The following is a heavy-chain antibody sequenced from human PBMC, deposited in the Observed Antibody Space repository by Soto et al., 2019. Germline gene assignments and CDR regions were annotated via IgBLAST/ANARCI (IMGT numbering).Heavy chain of an antibody. CDR1: GGTFSSYA. D-gene: IGHD2-2*02. CDR3: ARDRHLAYCRSTSCYKAWGYSYGMDV. J-gene: IGHJ6*04. Sequence: SVKVSCKASGGTFSSYAISWVRQAPGQGLEWMGGIIPIFGTANYAQKFQGRVTITADESTSTAYMELSSLRAEDTAVYYCARDRHLAYCRSTSCYKAWGYSYGMDVCGEGTMVTLYS. V-gene: IGHV1-69*13. CDR2: IIPIFGTA.